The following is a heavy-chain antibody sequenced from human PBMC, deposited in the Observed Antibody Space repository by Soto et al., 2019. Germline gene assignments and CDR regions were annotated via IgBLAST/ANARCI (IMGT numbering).Heavy chain of an antibody. V-gene: IGHV4-31*03. CDR2: IYYSGST. Sequence: TLSLTGTVSVGPISSGGYYWSWIRQHPGKGLEWIGYIYYSGSTYYNPSLKSRVTISVDTSKNQFSLKLSSVTAADTAVYYCARDPGGDSYGRYYYGMDVWGQGTTVTVSS. D-gene: IGHD5-18*01. J-gene: IGHJ6*02. CDR1: VGPISSGGYY. CDR3: ARDPGGDSYGRYYYGMDV.